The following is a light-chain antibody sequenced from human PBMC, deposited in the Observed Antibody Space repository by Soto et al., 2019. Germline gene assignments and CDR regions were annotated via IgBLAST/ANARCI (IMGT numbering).Light chain of an antibody. CDR1: QSVYFN. V-gene: IGKV3-15*01. Sequence: EIVMTQSPATLSVSPGERATLSCRASQSVYFNLAWYQQKPGQAPRLLIYGASTRATGIPARFSGSGSGTDFTLTISSLQSEDFAMYYCQQYNNWPRTFGQGTKVEIK. J-gene: IGKJ1*01. CDR3: QQYNNWPRT. CDR2: GAS.